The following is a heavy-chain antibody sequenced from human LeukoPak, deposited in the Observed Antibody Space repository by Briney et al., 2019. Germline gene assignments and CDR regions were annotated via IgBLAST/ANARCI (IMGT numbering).Heavy chain of an antibody. J-gene: IGHJ6*02. CDR1: GFTFSIYS. D-gene: IGHD6-19*01. CDR3: ARALAVAGYGMDV. V-gene: IGHV3-21*01. CDR2: ISSSSSYI. Sequence: PGGSLRLSCAASGFTFSIYSMNWVRQAPGKGLEWVSSISSSSSYIYYADSVKGRFTISRDNAKNSLYLQMNSLRAEDTAVYYCARALAVAGYGMDVWGQGTTVTVSS.